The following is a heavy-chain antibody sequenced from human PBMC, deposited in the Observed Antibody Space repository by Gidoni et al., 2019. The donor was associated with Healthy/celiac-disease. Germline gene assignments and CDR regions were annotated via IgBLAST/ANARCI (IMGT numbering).Heavy chain of an antibody. J-gene: IGHJ5*02. CDR3: ARIDGGATMVIDP. Sequence: QVTLKESGPVLVKPTETLTLTCTVSGFSLSNARLGVSWIRHPPGKALGWLANIFSNDKKSYSTSLKSRLTISKDTSKSQVVLTMTNMEPVETATYYCARIDGGATMVIDPWGQGTLVTVSS. D-gene: IGHD1-26*01. V-gene: IGHV2-26*01. CDR1: GFSLSNARLG. CDR2: IFSNDKK.